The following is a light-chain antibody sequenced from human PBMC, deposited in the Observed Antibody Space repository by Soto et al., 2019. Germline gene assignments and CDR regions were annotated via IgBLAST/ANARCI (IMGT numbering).Light chain of an antibody. CDR2: DVT. CDR1: SSDVGSYNF. Sequence: QSALTQPASVSGSPGQSITISCTGTSSDVGSYNFVSWYQQHPGKAPKLMIYDVTNRPSGVSSRFSGSKSGNTASLAISGLQAEDGADYHCSSYTGSNTLVFGGGTKLTVL. J-gene: IGLJ2*01. V-gene: IGLV2-14*03. CDR3: SSYTGSNTLV.